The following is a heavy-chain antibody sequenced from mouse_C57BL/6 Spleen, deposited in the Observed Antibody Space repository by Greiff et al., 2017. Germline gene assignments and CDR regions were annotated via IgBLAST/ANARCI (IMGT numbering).Heavy chain of an antibody. CDR1: GFTFSSYA. J-gene: IGHJ1*03. Sequence: EVNLVESGEGLVKPGGSLKLSCAASGFTFSSYAMSWVRQTPEKRLEWVAYISSGGDSIYYADTVKGRFTISRDNARNTLYLQMSSLKSEDTAMYYCTRETTVPSWYFDVWGTGTTVTVSS. V-gene: IGHV5-9-1*02. CDR2: ISSGGDSI. D-gene: IGHD1-1*01. CDR3: TRETTVPSWYFDV.